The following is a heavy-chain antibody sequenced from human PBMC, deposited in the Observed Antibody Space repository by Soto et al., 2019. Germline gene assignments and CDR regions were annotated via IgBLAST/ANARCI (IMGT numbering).Heavy chain of an antibody. CDR2: IYYTGST. J-gene: IGHJ4*02. V-gene: IGHV4-59*08. CDR3: ASGYGALFDY. CDR1: GGSISSYY. Sequence: QVQLQESGPGLVKPSETLSLTCTVSGGSISSYYWSWIRQPPGKGLEWIGYIYYTGSTNSNPSLKSRVTISVDTSKNQFSLQLSSVTAADTAVYYCASGYGALFDYWGQGTLVTVSS. D-gene: IGHD5-12*01.